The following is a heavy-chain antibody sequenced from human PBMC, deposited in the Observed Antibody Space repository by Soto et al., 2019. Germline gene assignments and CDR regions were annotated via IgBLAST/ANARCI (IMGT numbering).Heavy chain of an antibody. CDR3: AKDGRGSGSHYNSFGY. Sequence: EVQLVESGGGLIQPGGSLKLSCAASGFTVGNNYMSWVRQAPGKGLEWVSLIYSTGTTKYADSVKGRFTVSRDNAKNTLYVQMNSLRAEDTAVYYCAKDGRGSGSHYNSFGYCGQGTLVTVSS. CDR1: GFTVGNNY. D-gene: IGHD3-10*01. V-gene: IGHV3-53*01. CDR2: IYSTGTT. J-gene: IGHJ4*02.